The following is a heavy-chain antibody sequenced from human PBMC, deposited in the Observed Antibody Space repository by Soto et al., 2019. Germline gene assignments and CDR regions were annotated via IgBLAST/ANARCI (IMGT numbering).Heavy chain of an antibody. V-gene: IGHV1-69*02. CDR3: ARASDFCTNGVCLAS. CDR2: IIPILGIA. Sequence: ASVKVSCKASGGTFSSYTISWVRQAPGQGLEWMGRIIPILGIANYAQKFQGRVTITADKSTSTAYMELSSLRSEDTAVYYCARASDFCTNGVCLASWGQGTLVTVSS. D-gene: IGHD2-8*01. CDR1: GGTFSSYT. J-gene: IGHJ5*02.